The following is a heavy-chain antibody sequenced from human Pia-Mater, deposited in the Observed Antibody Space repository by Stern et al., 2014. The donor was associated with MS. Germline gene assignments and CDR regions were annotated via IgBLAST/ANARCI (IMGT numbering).Heavy chain of an antibody. J-gene: IGHJ4*02. Sequence: VQLVQSGAEVKKPGESLKISCQVSGYNFPVYWIGWVRQTPGKGLEWVGIIYPPDSETRYNPSFQAQVSMSVDKSVSTAYPQWSRLQTSDPALYFCARHTGDYAFDSWGQGPLVIVSS. D-gene: IGHD4-17*01. CDR2: IYPPDSET. CDR1: GYNFPVYW. V-gene: IGHV5-51*01. CDR3: ARHTGDYAFDS.